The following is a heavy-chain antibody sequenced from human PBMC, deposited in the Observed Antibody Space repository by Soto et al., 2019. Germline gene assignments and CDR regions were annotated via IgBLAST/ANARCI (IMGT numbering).Heavy chain of an antibody. CDR3: ARDYGVVAPTFDY. Sequence: QVRLVESGGGVVQPGRSLRLSCAASGFTFSNYGTHWVRQAPGKGLEWVAVIWYDGSKTYYADSVKGRFTISRDDSKNTLFLQMNSLRAEDTAVYYCARDYGVVAPTFDYWGQGTRVTVSS. CDR1: GFTFSNYG. J-gene: IGHJ4*02. V-gene: IGHV3-33*01. CDR2: IWYDGSKT. D-gene: IGHD5-12*01.